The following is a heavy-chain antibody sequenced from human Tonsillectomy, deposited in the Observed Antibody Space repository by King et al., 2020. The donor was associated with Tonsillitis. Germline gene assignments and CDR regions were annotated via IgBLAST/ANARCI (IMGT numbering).Heavy chain of an antibody. V-gene: IGHV3-21*01. Sequence: VQLVESGGGLVKPGGSLRLSCAASGFTFSSYSMNWVRQAPGKGLEWVSSISSSSSYIYYADSVKGRFTISRDNAKNSLYLQMNSLRAEDTAVYYCARDRKYCSCGSCYIDAFDSWGQGTMVTVSS. CDR1: GFTFSSYS. D-gene: IGHD2-15*01. J-gene: IGHJ3*02. CDR3: ARDRKYCSCGSCYIDAFDS. CDR2: ISSSSSYI.